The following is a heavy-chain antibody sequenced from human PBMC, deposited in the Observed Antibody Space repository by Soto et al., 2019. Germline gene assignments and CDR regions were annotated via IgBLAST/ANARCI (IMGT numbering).Heavy chain of an antibody. Sequence: GASVKVSCKASGYTFTSYGISWVRQAPGQGLEWMGWISAYNGNTNYAQKLQGRVTMTTDTSTSTAYMELRSLRSDDTAVYYCARDQRNYYDSSGYGWFHPWGQGTLVTVSS. V-gene: IGHV1-18*01. CDR2: ISAYNGNT. J-gene: IGHJ5*02. D-gene: IGHD3-22*01. CDR1: GYTFTSYG. CDR3: ARDQRNYYDSSGYGWFHP.